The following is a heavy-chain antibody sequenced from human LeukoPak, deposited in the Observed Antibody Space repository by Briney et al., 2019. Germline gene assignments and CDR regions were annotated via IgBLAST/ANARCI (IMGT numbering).Heavy chain of an antibody. CDR2: ISGSGGST. V-gene: IGHV3-23*01. J-gene: IGHJ3*02. D-gene: IGHD3-22*01. Sequence: GGSLRLSCAASGFTFSSYAMSWVRQAPGKGLEWVSAISGSGGSTYYADSVKGRFTISRDNSKNTLYLQMNSLRAEDTAVYYCARCSVVMGAFDIWGQGTMVTVSS. CDR3: ARCSVVMGAFDI. CDR1: GFTFSSYA.